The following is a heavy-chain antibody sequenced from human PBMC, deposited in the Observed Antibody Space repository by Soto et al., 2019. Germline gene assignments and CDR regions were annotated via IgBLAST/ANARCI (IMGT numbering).Heavy chain of an antibody. V-gene: IGHV4-39*01. J-gene: IGHJ6*02. Sequence: PSETLSLTCTVSGGSISSSSYYWGWIRQPPGKGLEWIGSIYYSGSTYYNPSLKSRVTISVDTSKNQLSLKLSSVTAADTAVYYCARRGYYYYYGMDVWGQGTTVTVSS. CDR3: ARRGYYYYYGMDV. CDR2: IYYSGST. CDR1: GGSISSSSYY.